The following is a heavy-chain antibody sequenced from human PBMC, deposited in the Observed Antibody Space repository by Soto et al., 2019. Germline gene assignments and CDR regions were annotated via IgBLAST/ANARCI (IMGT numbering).Heavy chain of an antibody. CDR2: IYYSGST. CDR1: GGSISSYY. V-gene: IGHV4-59*01. CDR3: ARLTAVSDTPFDI. D-gene: IGHD4-17*01. Sequence: QVQLQESGPGLVKPSETLSLTCTVSGGSISSYYWSWIRQPPGKGLEWIGYIYYSGSTNYNPSLKSRVTISVDTSKNQFSMKLSSVTAADTAVYYCARLTAVSDTPFDIWGQGTMVTVSS. J-gene: IGHJ3*02.